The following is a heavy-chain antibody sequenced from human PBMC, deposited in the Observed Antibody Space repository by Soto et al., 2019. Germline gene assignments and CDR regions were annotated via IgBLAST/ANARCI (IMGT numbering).Heavy chain of an antibody. D-gene: IGHD3-22*01. CDR3: ARGYYDSSGYSYYFDY. CDR1: GGSISSGGYY. Sequence: QVQLQESGPGLVKPSQTLSLTCTVSGGSISSGGYYWSWIRQHPGKGLEWIGYIYYSGSTYYNPCLNSRVTISVDTSKNQFSLKLSSVTAADTAVYYCARGYYDSSGYSYYFDYWGQGTLVTVSS. J-gene: IGHJ4*02. CDR2: IYYSGST. V-gene: IGHV4-31*03.